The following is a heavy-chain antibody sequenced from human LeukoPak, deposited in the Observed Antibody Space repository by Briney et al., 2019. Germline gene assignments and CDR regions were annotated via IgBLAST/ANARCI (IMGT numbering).Heavy chain of an antibody. CDR3: ARNSYYYDGSGYRGAAYYFDY. V-gene: IGHV4-39*01. J-gene: IGHJ4*02. D-gene: IGHD3-22*01. CDR1: GGSISSSIYY. Sequence: PSETLTLTCTVSGGSISSSIYYWGWIRQPPGKGLEWIGSIYYSGSTNYNPSLKSRVTISVDASKNQFSLKLSSVTAADTAVYYCARNSYYYDGSGYRGAAYYFDYWGGGTGVTVSS. CDR2: IYYSGST.